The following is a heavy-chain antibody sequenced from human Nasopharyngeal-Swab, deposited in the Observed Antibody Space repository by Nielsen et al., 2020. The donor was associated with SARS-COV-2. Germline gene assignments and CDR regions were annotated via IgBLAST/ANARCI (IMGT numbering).Heavy chain of an antibody. CDR3: ARGERRLYDFWGSPPHYGMDV. D-gene: IGHD3-3*01. Sequence: WIRQPPGKGLEWIGYIYYSGSTNYNPSLKSRVTISVDTSKNQFSLKLSSVTAADTAVYYCARGERRLYDFWGSPPHYGMDVWGQGTTVTVSS. V-gene: IGHV4-59*01. CDR2: IYYSGST. J-gene: IGHJ6*02.